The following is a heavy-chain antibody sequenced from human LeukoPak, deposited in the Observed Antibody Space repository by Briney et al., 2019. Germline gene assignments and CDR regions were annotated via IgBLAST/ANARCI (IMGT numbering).Heavy chain of an antibody. V-gene: IGHV3-21*01. Sequence: GGSLRLSCAASGFTFSSYSMNWVRQAPGKGLEWVSSISSSSSYIYYADSVKGRFTISRDNAKNSLYLQMNSLRAEDTAVYYCARDSYSSSWTRWFDPWGQGTLVTVSS. CDR3: ARDSYSSSWTRWFDP. D-gene: IGHD6-13*01. J-gene: IGHJ5*02. CDR2: ISSSSSYI. CDR1: GFTFSSYS.